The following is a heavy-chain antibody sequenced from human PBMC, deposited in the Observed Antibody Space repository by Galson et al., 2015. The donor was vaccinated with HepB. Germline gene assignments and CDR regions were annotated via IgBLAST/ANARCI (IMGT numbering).Heavy chain of an antibody. Sequence: SLRLSCAASGFTFTAYAMSWVRQAPGKGLEYVSSISASGDSTFYAGSVKGRFTISRDNSKDTLYLQLNSLRVDDTAVYYCSKGSSNIDYWGQGTLVTVSS. CDR3: SKGSSNIDY. CDR1: GFTFTAYA. J-gene: IGHJ4*02. D-gene: IGHD1/OR15-1a*01. CDR2: ISASGDST. V-gene: IGHV3-23*01.